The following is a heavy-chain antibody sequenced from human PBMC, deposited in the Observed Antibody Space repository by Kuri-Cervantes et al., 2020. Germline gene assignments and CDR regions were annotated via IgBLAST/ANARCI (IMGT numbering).Heavy chain of an antibody. CDR1: GHSFTSYW. D-gene: IGHD1-14*01. CDR3: STGTDFDY. CDR2: IYPADSDT. V-gene: IGHV5-51*01. J-gene: IGHJ4*02. Sequence: KVSCKGSGHSFTSYWIGWVRQMPGKGLEWMGIIYPADSDTRYNPSFQGQVTISVDKSINTAYLQWSSLKASDTAMYFCSTGTDFDYWGQGTLVTVSS.